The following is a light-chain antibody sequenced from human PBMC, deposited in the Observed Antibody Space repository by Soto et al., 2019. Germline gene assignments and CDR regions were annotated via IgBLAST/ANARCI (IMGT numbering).Light chain of an antibody. Sequence: EIMMTQSPATLSVCPGERATLSCRASQSVSGNLAWYQQKPGQAPRLLIYAASTRATGIPARFSGSGSGTEFTLTISSLQSEDFAVYYCQQYNNWPPITFGPGTKVDIK. J-gene: IGKJ3*01. CDR3: QQYNNWPPIT. V-gene: IGKV3-15*01. CDR2: AAS. CDR1: QSVSGN.